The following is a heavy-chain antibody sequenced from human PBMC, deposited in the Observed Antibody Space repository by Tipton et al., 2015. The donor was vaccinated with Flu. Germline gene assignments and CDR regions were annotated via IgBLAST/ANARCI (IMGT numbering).Heavy chain of an antibody. CDR3: SISLNS. CDR1: GFIFSGYS. CDR2: ISRSNNDI. J-gene: IGHJ4*02. V-gene: IGHV3-21*01. Sequence: SLRLSCAASGFIFSGYSMNWVRQAPGKGLEWVSSISRSNNDIYYADSVKGRFTISRDNAKNSLYLQLNSLRAEDTAVYYCSISLNSCGQGTLVTVSS.